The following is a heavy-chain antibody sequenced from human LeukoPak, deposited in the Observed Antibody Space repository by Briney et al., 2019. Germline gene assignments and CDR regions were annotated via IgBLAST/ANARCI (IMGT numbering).Heavy chain of an antibody. D-gene: IGHD2-2*02. V-gene: IGHV4-31*03. CDR1: GGSISSGGYY. CDR3: VRYCSSTNCYKGGFDP. CDR2: IYYSGST. Sequence: PSQTLSLTCTVSGGSISSGGYYWSWIRQHPGKGLEWIGYIYYSGSTYSNPSLKSRVTISVDTSKNQFSLNLSSVTAADTAVYYCVRYCSSTNCYKGGFDPWGQGTLVTVSS. J-gene: IGHJ5*02.